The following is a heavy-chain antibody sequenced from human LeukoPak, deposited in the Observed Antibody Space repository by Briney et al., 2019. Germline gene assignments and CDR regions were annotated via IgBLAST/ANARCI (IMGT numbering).Heavy chain of an antibody. CDR1: GFTFSDYY. CDR2: ISSSGSTI. D-gene: IGHD1-26*01. J-gene: IGHJ4*02. V-gene: IGHV3-11*04. CDR3: ARDSSGSYPRSGFFDY. Sequence: GGSLRLSCAASGFTFSDYYMSSIRQAPGKGLEWVSYISSSGSTIYYADSVKGRFTISRDNAKNSLYLQMNSLRAEDTAVYYCARDSSGSYPRSGFFDYWGQGTLVTVSS.